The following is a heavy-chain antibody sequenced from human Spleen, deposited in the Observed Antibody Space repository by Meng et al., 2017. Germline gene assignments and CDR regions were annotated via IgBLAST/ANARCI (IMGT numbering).Heavy chain of an antibody. V-gene: IGHV4-39*07. CDR1: GGSISSSSYY. Sequence: QLQLQESGPGLVKPSETLSLTCTVSGGSISSSSYYWGWIRQPPGKGLEWIGEIPHRGSSAYNPSLKSRVSMSIDKSKNQFSLKLTSVTAADTAVYHCLRGSGGSVWGQGTLVTVSS. CDR3: LRGSGGSV. D-gene: IGHD3-10*01. CDR2: IPHRGSS. J-gene: IGHJ1*01.